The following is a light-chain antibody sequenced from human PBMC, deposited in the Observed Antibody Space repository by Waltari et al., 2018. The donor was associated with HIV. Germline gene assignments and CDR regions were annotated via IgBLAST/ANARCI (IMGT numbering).Light chain of an antibody. CDR3: GADHGSGSNFVEV. V-gene: IGLV9-49*01. Sequence: QPVLTQPLSASASLGASVTLTCTLSRGSSNSKVDWYHQRLASGHRFVMRVGTGGIVGSKGEGIPDSFSVLGSGLNRYQTIKNIQEEDESDYHCGADHGSGSNFVEVFGGGTKLTVL. CDR2: VGTGGIVG. J-gene: IGLJ2*01. CDR1: RGSSNSK.